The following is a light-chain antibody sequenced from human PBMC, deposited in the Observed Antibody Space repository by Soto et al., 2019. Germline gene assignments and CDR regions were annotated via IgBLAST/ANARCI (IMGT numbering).Light chain of an antibody. CDR1: QSVSSSY. J-gene: IGKJ1*01. V-gene: IGKV3-15*01. CDR2: DAS. Sequence: IVLTQTPGTLSLSPGERPTLSCRASQSVSSSYLAWYQQKPGQAPXLXXYDASTRATGIPARFSGSGSGTEFTLTISSLQSEDFAVYYCQQYKNWPPWTFGQGTKVDI. CDR3: QQYKNWPPWT.